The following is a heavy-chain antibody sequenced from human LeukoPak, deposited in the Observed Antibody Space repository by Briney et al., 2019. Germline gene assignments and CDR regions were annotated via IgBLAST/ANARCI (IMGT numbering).Heavy chain of an antibody. J-gene: IGHJ4*02. CDR3: ARDLFRSSAWSDY. Sequence: ASVKVSCKASGYTFTNYGITWVRQAPGQGLEWMGWISGYNGNTNYAQKFQGRVTMTTDTSTSTAYMEPRSLRSDDTAVYYCARDLFRSSAWSDYWGQGTLVTVSS. D-gene: IGHD6-19*01. CDR2: ISGYNGNT. V-gene: IGHV1-18*01. CDR1: GYTFTNYG.